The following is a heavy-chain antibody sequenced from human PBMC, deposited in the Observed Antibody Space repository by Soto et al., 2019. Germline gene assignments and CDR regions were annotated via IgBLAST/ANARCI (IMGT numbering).Heavy chain of an antibody. CDR3: ASLVVVAPVANA. Sequence: SETIAHTYSFSDLYRSYNIYYWGWLSQPPGKGLEWVGGIFYTGTTYYSPSLKDRVTISVDTSKNSFSLNLTSVTAADTAVYFCASLVVVAPVANAWGQGTLVTVSS. CDR1: DLYRSYNIYY. V-gene: IGHV4-39*02. D-gene: IGHD2-2*01. CDR2: IFYTGTT. J-gene: IGHJ5*02.